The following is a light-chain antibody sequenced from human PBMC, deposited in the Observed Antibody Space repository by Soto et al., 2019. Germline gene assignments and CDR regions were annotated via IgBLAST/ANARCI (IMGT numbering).Light chain of an antibody. CDR1: SSNIGSNA. CDR2: TNN. CDR3: ASWDDTLSSRL. J-gene: IGLJ3*02. V-gene: IGLV1-44*01. Sequence: QSVLTQPPSASGTPGQRGTISCSGGSSNIGSNAVNWYQQVPGTAPRLLIYTNNQRPSGVSDRFSGSKSGTSASLAISGLQSEDEADYYCASWDDTLSSRLFGGGTKLTVL.